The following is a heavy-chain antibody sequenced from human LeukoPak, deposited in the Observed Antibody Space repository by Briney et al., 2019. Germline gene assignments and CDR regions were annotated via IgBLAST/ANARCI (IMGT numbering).Heavy chain of an antibody. J-gene: IGHJ4*02. CDR3: AKSRGDY. D-gene: IGHD3-10*01. V-gene: IGHV3-23*01. CDR1: GFTFSSYA. Sequence: PGGSLRLSCAASGFTFSSYAMSWVRQAPGKGLEWVSLVSGGVPSTYYADSVKGRFTISRDNSKNTLYLQMNSLRAEDTAVYYCAKSRGDYWGQGTLVTVSS. CDR2: VSGGVPST.